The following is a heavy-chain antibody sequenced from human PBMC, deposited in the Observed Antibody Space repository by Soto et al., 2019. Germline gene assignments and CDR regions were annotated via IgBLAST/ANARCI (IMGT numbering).Heavy chain of an antibody. V-gene: IGHV3-33*01. CDR2: IWYDGSNK. J-gene: IGHJ6*02. D-gene: IGHD3-3*01. CDR1: GFTFSSYG. CDR3: ARDLKGSAYDFWSGYYSGMDV. Sequence: GGSLRLSCAASGFTFSSYGMHWVRQAPGKGLEWVAVIWYDGSNKYYADSVKGRFTISRDNSKNTLYLQMNSLRAEDTAVYYCARDLKGSAYDFWSGYYSGMDVWGQGTTVTVSS.